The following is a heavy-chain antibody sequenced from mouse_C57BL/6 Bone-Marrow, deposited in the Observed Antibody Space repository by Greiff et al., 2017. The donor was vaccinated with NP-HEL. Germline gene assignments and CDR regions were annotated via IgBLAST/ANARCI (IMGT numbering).Heavy chain of an antibody. CDR1: GYSFTDYN. V-gene: IGHV1-39*01. CDR3: AREIIYGSSLRGFAY. J-gene: IGHJ3*01. D-gene: IGHD1-1*01. Sequence: VHVKQSGPELVKPGASVKISCKASGYSFTDYNMNWVKQSNGKSLEWIGVINPNYGTTSYNQKFKGKATLTVDQSSSTAYMQLNSLTSEDSAVYYCAREIIYGSSLRGFAYWGQGTLVTVSA. CDR2: INPNYGTT.